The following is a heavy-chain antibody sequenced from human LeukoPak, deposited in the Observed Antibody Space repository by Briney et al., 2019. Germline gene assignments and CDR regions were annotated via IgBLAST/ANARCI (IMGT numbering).Heavy chain of an antibody. V-gene: IGHV3-7*01. CDR1: GFTFSNYW. Sequence: PGGSLRLSCAASGFTFSNYWMSWVRQASGKGLEWVANTKEDGSEKYYVDSVKGRFTISRDNAKNSLYLQMNSLRAEDTAIYYCASGRQLGYWGQGTLVTVSS. CDR2: TKEDGSEK. CDR3: ASGRQLGY. D-gene: IGHD6-6*01. J-gene: IGHJ4*02.